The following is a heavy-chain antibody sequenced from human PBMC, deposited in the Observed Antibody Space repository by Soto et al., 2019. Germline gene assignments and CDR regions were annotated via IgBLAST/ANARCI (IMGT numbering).Heavy chain of an antibody. Sequence: VQLVESGGGVVQPGRSLRLSCEASGFVYSQYAMHWVRQAPGKGPEWVALIWNDGSQKNYVDSVKGRFTISRDNSKNTLNLRMNSLRADDTAMYFCVRGIPSQYSSTWLYWHFDLWGPGTLVTVSS. D-gene: IGHD6-13*01. CDR1: GFVYSQYA. CDR2: IWNDGSQK. CDR3: VRGIPSQYSSTWLYWHFDL. J-gene: IGHJ2*01. V-gene: IGHV3-33*01.